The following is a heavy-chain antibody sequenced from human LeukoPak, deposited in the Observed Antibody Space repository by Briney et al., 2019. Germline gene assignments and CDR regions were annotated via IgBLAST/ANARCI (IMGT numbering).Heavy chain of an antibody. D-gene: IGHD1-26*01. V-gene: IGHV3-74*01. Sequence: GGSLRLSCAASGLAFSAYKMHWVRQAPRKGLVWVSRICTDGYTTDYADFVQGRFTASRDNTKNTWSLEMDSLRAEDTAVYYCARDRGVFSGSYPLYSFDYWGQGTLVTVSS. CDR1: GLAFSAYK. CDR2: ICTDGYTT. J-gene: IGHJ4*02. CDR3: ARDRGVFSGSYPLYSFDY.